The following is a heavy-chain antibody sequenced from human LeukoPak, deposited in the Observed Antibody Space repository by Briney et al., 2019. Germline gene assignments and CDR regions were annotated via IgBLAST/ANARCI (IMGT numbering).Heavy chain of an antibody. Sequence: SETLSLTCTVSGGSISSYYWSWIRQPPGKGLEWIGYIYYSGSTNYNPSLKSRVTISVGTSKNQFSLKLSSVTAADTAVYYCAAQMASDAFDIWGQGTMVTVSS. J-gene: IGHJ3*02. CDR1: GGSISSYY. D-gene: IGHD5-24*01. V-gene: IGHV4-59*08. CDR2: IYYSGST. CDR3: AAQMASDAFDI.